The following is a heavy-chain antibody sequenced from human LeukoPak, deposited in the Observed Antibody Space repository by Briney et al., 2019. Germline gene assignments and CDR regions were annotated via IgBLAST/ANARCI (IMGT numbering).Heavy chain of an antibody. CDR1: GGSISSGGYY. J-gene: IGHJ4*02. Sequence: SQTLSFTCTVSGGSISSGGYYWSWIRQHPGKGLEWIGYIYYSGSTYYNPSLKSRVTISVDTSKNQFSLKLSSVTAADTAVYYCARESRSGYCSSTSCGTIDYWGQGTLVTVSS. D-gene: IGHD2-2*01. CDR2: IYYSGST. V-gene: IGHV4-31*03. CDR3: ARESRSGYCSSTSCGTIDY.